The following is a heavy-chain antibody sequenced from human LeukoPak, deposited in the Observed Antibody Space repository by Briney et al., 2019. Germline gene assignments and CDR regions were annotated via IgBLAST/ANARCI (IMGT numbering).Heavy chain of an antibody. CDR3: ARVSAGTERNNWFDP. D-gene: IGHD6-13*01. CDR2: IYTSGST. Sequence: NPSETLSLTCTVSGGSISSYYWSWIRQPAGKGLEWIGRIYTSGSTNYNPSLKSRVTMSVDTSKNQFSLKLSSVTAADTAVYYCARVSAGTERNNWFDPWGQGTLVTVSS. V-gene: IGHV4-4*07. CDR1: GGSISSYY. J-gene: IGHJ5*02.